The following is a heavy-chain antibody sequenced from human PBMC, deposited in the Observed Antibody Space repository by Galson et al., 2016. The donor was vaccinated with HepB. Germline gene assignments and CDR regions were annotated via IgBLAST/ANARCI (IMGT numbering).Heavy chain of an antibody. CDR1: GYVFSSYW. Sequence: QSGAEVKKPGESLKISCKGEGYVFSSYWIAWVRQTPDKGLEWMGLFYPGDSAIRYSPSFQGQVTFSADKSINTAYMQWSSLKASDTAIYYCARLVSSRSPYDSWGQGTLVTVSS. D-gene: IGHD3-22*01. J-gene: IGHJ4*02. CDR2: FYPGDSAI. V-gene: IGHV5-51*01. CDR3: ARLVSSRSPYDS.